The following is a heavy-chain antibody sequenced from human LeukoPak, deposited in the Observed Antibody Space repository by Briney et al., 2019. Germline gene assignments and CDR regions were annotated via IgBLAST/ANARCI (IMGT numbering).Heavy chain of an antibody. D-gene: IGHD3-10*01. CDR2: INPSSDSI. Sequence: PGGSLRLSCAASGFTFSGYYMSWIRQAPGKGLEWLSYINPSSDSIYNADSVRGRFTISRDNAKNSLYLQMNSLTADDTAVYYCARERSSGTYPYDYWGQGTLVTVSS. CDR3: ARERSSGTYPYDY. V-gene: IGHV3-11*01. J-gene: IGHJ4*02. CDR1: GFTFSGYY.